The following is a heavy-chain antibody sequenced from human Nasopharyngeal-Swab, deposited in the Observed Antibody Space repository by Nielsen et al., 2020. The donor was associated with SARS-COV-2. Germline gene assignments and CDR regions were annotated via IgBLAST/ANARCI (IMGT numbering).Heavy chain of an antibody. V-gene: IGHV3-23*01. J-gene: IGHJ4*02. CDR3: AKDLRGPYFF. CDR1: GFTFSSYA. CDR2: INNSGGST. D-gene: IGHD2/OR15-2a*01. Sequence: GGSLRLSCAASGFTFSSYAMRWVRQAPGKGLEWVSTINNSGGSTYYADSVKGRFTISRDNSKNTLSLQMNGLGAEDTAVYYCAKDLRGPYFFWGQGTLVTVSS.